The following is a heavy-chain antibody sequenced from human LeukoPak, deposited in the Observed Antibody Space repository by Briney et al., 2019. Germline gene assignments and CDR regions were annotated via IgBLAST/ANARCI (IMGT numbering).Heavy chain of an antibody. D-gene: IGHD3-10*01. Sequence: GTSLSLSCAASGFTFRRYGMKWVRQAACKGLDWVAVISYDGTKKFYVDSLRGRFIICRDNSQNTLYLQMDSLRAEDTAVYYCAKDGYSGSGTFPDYWGQGTLVTVSS. CDR1: GFTFRRYG. V-gene: IGHV3-30*18. CDR2: ISYDGTKK. CDR3: AKDGYSGSGTFPDY. J-gene: IGHJ4*02.